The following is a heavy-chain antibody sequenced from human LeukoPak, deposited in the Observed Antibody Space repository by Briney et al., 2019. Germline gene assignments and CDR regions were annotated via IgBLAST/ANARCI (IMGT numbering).Heavy chain of an antibody. J-gene: IGHJ4*02. CDR3: ARDGYDFWSGYTRPFDY. D-gene: IGHD3-3*01. CDR1: GYTFTSYY. V-gene: IGHV1-46*01. Sequence: ASVKVSCKASGYTFTSYYMHWVRQAPGQGLEWMGIINPSGGSTSNAQKFQGRVTMTRDTSTSTVYMELSSLRSEDTAVYYCARDGYDFWSGYTRPFDYWGQGTLVTVSS. CDR2: INPSGGST.